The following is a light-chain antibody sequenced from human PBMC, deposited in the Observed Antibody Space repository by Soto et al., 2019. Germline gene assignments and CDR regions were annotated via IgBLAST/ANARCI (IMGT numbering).Light chain of an antibody. CDR1: QRISSY. CDR2: AAS. V-gene: IGKV1-39*01. CDR3: QQSSSTPPWT. J-gene: IGKJ1*01. Sequence: DIRMTQSPCSLSASVGDRVTITCRASQRISSYLNWYQQKPGKAPKLLIYAASSLQGGVPSRFSGSGSGTDFTLTISSLQPEDFATYYCQQSSSTPPWTLGQGTKVDIK.